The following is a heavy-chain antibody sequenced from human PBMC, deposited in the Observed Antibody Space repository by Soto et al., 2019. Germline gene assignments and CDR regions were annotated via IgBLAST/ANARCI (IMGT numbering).Heavy chain of an antibody. D-gene: IGHD5-18*01. V-gene: IGHV1-18*01. CDR2: ISAYNGNT. CDR3: ARVVRRDTAMAAGIDYYYYGMAV. J-gene: IGHJ6*02. Sequence: ASVKVSCKASGYTFTSYGISWVRQAPGQGLEWMGWISAYNGNTNYAQKLQGRVTMTTDTSTSTAYMELRSLRSDDTAVYYCARVVRRDTAMAAGIDYYYYGMAVWGQGTTVTVSS. CDR1: GYTFTSYG.